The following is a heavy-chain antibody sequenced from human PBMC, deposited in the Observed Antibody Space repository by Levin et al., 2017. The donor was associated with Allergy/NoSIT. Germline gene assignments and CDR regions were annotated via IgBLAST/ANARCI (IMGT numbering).Heavy chain of an antibody. CDR2: ISSSSSYI. CDR3: ARDRYDYHFHY. CDR1: GFTFSSYA. V-gene: IGHV3-21*01. Sequence: SCAASGFTFSSYAMSWVRQAPGKGLEWVSSISSSSSYIYYADSVKGRFTISRDNAKNSLYLQMNSLRAEDTAVYYCARDRYDYHFHYWGQGTLVTVSS. J-gene: IGHJ4*02. D-gene: IGHD5-12*01.